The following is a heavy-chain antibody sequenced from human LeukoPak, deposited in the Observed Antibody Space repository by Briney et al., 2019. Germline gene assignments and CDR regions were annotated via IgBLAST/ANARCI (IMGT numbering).Heavy chain of an antibody. Sequence: ASVKVSCKASGGTFSSYAISWVRQAPGQGLEWVGWISAYNGNTNYAQNLQGRVTMTTDTSTRTAYMELRSLRSDDTAVYFCARDNYGDYGGDYWGQGTLVTVSS. V-gene: IGHV1-18*01. CDR2: ISAYNGNT. CDR3: ARDNYGDYGGDY. CDR1: GGTFSSYA. D-gene: IGHD4-17*01. J-gene: IGHJ4*02.